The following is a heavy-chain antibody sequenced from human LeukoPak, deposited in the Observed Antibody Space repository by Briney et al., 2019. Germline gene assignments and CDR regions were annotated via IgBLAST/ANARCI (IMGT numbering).Heavy chain of an antibody. CDR3: ATQPEIPGWFDS. V-gene: IGHV3-21*01. D-gene: IGHD1-14*01. CDR2: ITSGSNFV. J-gene: IGHJ5*01. CDR1: GFTIDGYT. Sequence: GGSLRLSCAASGFTIDGYTLRWVRQAPGKGLEWVASITSGSNFVDYGDSVKGRFTISRDNSQNSLYVQMNSLRAEDTAVYYCATQPEIPGWFDSWGQGTLVTVSS.